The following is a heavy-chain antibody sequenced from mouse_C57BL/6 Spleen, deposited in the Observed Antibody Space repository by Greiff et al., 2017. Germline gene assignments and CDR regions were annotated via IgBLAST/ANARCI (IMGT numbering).Heavy chain of an antibody. Sequence: EVQLQESGGDLVKPGGSLKLSCAASGFTFSSYGMSWVRQTPDKRLEWVATISSGGSYTYYPDSVKGRFTISRDNAKNTLYRQMSSLKSEDTAMYYCARDYYSKTTEYYYAMDYWGQGTSVTVSS. CDR3: ARDYYSKTTEYYYAMDY. CDR2: ISSGGSYT. D-gene: IGHD2-5*01. CDR1: GFTFSSYG. V-gene: IGHV5-6*01. J-gene: IGHJ4*01.